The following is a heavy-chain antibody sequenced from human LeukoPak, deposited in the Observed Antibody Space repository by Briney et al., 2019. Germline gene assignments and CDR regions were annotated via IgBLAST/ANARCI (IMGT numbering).Heavy chain of an antibody. CDR3: ASYGYSSSLPNWFDP. Sequence: SETLSLTCTVSGGSISSGGYYWSWIRQHPGKGLEWIGHIYYSGSTYYNPSLKSRVTISVDTSKNQFSLKLSSVTAADTAVYYCASYGYSSSLPNWFDPWGQGTLVTVSS. V-gene: IGHV4-31*03. D-gene: IGHD6-6*01. J-gene: IGHJ5*02. CDR2: IYYSGST. CDR1: GGSISSGGYY.